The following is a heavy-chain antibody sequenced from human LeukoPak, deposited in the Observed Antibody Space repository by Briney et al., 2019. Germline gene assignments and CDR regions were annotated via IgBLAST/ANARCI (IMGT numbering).Heavy chain of an antibody. Sequence: PSETLSLTCSVSGGSISSSYWSWIRQSPGERLEHIAYISSGGGATYNPSLRGRVIISRDTSKNQVSLNLTSVTAADTAVYFCARDRHAGSCSGSRCYPYYFDSWGQGTLVTVSS. CDR1: GGSISSSY. CDR3: ARDRHAGSCSGSRCYPYYFDS. V-gene: IGHV4-59*01. D-gene: IGHD2-15*01. J-gene: IGHJ4*02. CDR2: ISSGGGA.